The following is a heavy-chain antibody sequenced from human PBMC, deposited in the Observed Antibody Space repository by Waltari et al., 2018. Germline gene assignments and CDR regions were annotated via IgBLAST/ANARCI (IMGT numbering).Heavy chain of an antibody. CDR1: GFTFNNFA. J-gene: IGHJ4*02. V-gene: IGHV3-23*01. D-gene: IGHD2-8*01. Sequence: EVELLESGGGLVQPGGTLRLSCAASGFTFNNFAMRWVRQAPGKGLEWVSAISGSGGTTYYADSVKGRFTISRDNSRNVLYLQMNTLSAEDTAVYYCAKDRCTDGQCYTYFDYWGQGALITVSS. CDR2: ISGSGGTT. CDR3: AKDRCTDGQCYTYFDY.